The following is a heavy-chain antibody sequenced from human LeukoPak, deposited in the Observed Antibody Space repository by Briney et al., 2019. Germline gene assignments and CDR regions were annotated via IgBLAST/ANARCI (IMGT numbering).Heavy chain of an antibody. Sequence: PSETLSLTCAVYGGSFSGYYWSWTRQPPGKGLEWIGELNHSGSTTYNPSLMSRVNISVDASKNQFSLKLSSVTAADTAVYYCARPRIVGAPGYFQHWGQGTLVTVSS. CDR1: GGSFSGYY. J-gene: IGHJ1*01. CDR3: ARPRIVGAPGYFQH. V-gene: IGHV4-34*01. CDR2: LNHSGST. D-gene: IGHD1-26*01.